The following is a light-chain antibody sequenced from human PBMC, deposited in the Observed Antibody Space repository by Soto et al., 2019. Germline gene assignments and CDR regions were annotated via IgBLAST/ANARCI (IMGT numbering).Light chain of an antibody. Sequence: DIQMTQSPSTLSASVGDRVTITCRASQSISSWLAWYQQKPGKAPKLLIHDASTLESGVPSRFSARGSGTEFTLTISSLQPDDFATYYCQQYHNYPTFGQGTKV. CDR1: QSISSW. V-gene: IGKV1-5*01. CDR2: DAS. CDR3: QQYHNYPT. J-gene: IGKJ1*01.